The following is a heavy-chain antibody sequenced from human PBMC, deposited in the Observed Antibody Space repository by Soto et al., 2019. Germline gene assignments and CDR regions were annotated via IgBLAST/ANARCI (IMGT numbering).Heavy chain of an antibody. D-gene: IGHD3-10*01. CDR1: GGSFSGPN. V-gene: IGHV4-34*01. Sequence: QVQLQQWGAGLLKPSETLSLACAVYGGSFSGPNWSWIRQPPGTGLEWNGEINHSGSTNYNPSLTSRVTISIDMSKNQYSLKVSSVTAADTAVYYCARGWGFGFDPWGQGILVTVSS. CDR3: ARGWGFGFDP. J-gene: IGHJ5*02. CDR2: INHSGST.